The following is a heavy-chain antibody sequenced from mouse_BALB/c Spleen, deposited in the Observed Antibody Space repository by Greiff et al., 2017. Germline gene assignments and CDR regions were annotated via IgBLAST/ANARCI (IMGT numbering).Heavy chain of an antibody. CDR1: GYTFTSYW. D-gene: IGHD2-10*02. CDR2: IYPGNSDT. Sequence: VQLQQSGTVLARPGASVKMSCKASGYTFTSYWMHWVKQRPGQGLEWIGAIYPGNSDTSYNQKFKGKAKLTAVTSTSTAYMELSSLTNEDSAVYYCTRSYGNYERGAMDYWGQGTSVTVSS. J-gene: IGHJ4*01. CDR3: TRSYGNYERGAMDY. V-gene: IGHV1-5*01.